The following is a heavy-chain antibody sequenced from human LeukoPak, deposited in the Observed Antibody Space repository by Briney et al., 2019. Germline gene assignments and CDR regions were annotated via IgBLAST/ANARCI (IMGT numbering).Heavy chain of an antibody. V-gene: IGHV4-34*01. J-gene: IGHJ4*02. CDR1: GGSFSGYY. CDR2: INHSGNT. Sequence: SKTLSLTCAVYGGSFSGYYWTWIRQPPGKGLEWIGEINHSGNTNYNPSLKSRVAISVDTSKNQFSLKPSSVIAADTAMYYCARSKDGSGFAAYWGQGTQVTVSS. CDR3: ARSKDGSGFAAY. D-gene: IGHD3-22*01.